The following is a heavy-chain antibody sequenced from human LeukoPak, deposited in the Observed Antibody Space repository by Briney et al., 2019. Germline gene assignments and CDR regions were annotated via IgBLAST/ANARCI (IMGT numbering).Heavy chain of an antibody. Sequence: GGSLRLSCAASGFTFSSYAMHWVRQAPGKGLERVAVISYDGSNKYYADSVKGRFTISRDNSKNTLYLQMNSLRAEDTAVYYCARGRGMATTRPLDYWGQGTLVTVSS. V-gene: IGHV3-30-3*01. J-gene: IGHJ4*02. CDR3: ARGRGMATTRPLDY. D-gene: IGHD5-24*01. CDR1: GFTFSSYA. CDR2: ISYDGSNK.